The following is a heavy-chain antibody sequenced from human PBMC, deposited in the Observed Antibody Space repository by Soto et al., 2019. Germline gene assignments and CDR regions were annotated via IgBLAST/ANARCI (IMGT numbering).Heavy chain of an antibody. Sequence: QITLKESGPPLVKPTQTLTLTCTFSGFSLTTDRVGVGWIRQPPGEALEWLAVIYWDDSKTYRPSLESRLTITPDTSKNQVALTMTNTDSLPPATYDCAHPYGVRSLYWGQGTRVTVSS. V-gene: IGHV2-5*02. CDR3: AHPYGVRSLY. D-gene: IGHD2-8*01. CDR1: GFSLTTDRVG. J-gene: IGHJ4*02. CDR2: IYWDDSK.